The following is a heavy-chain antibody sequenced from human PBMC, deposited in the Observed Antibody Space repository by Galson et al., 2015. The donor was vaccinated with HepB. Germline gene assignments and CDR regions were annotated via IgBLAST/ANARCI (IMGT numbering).Heavy chain of an antibody. CDR1: GYTFTSYY. CDR2: INPSGGST. CDR3: AIGDYGGKYYYYYYMDV. J-gene: IGHJ6*03. D-gene: IGHD4-23*01. Sequence: SVKVSCKASGYTFTSYYMHWVRQAPGQGLEWMGIINPSGGSTSYAQKFQGRVTMTRDTSTSTVYMELSSLRSEDTAVYYCAIGDYGGKYYYYYYMDVWGKGTTVTVSS. V-gene: IGHV1-46*03.